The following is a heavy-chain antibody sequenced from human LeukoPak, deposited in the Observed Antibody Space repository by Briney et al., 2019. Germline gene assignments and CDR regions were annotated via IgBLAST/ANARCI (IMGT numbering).Heavy chain of an antibody. D-gene: IGHD6-6*01. CDR1: GYSISSSNW. J-gene: IGHJ4*02. CDR2: IYYSGST. Sequence: PSDTLSLTCAVSGYSISSSNWWGWIRQPPGKGLEWIGYIYYSGSTYYSPSLKGRVTMSIDTSKNQFSLKLGSVTAVDTAVYYCASVSARPDYYFDSWGQGTLVTVSS. V-gene: IGHV4-28*01. CDR3: ASVSARPDYYFDS.